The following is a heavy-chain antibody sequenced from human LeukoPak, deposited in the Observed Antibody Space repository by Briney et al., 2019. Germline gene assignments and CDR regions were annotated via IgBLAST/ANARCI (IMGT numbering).Heavy chain of an antibody. V-gene: IGHV3-23*01. CDR3: AKGRLPPDY. Sequence: GGSLRLSCAASGFTFSTYAMSWVRQAPGKGLEWVSSISSSGVSTYYADSVKGRFTISRDNSKNTLYLQMNSLRAEDTAVYYCAKGRLPPDYWGQGTLVTVSS. D-gene: IGHD3-10*01. CDR2: ISSSGVST. J-gene: IGHJ4*02. CDR1: GFTFSTYA.